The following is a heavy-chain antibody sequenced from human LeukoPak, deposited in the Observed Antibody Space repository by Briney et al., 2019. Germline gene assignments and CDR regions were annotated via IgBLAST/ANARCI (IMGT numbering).Heavy chain of an antibody. Sequence: SETLSLTCTVSGGCINSGGYYWSWIRQHPGKGLEWIGYIYYSGSTYYNPSLKSRVIISVDTSKNQFSLKLSSVTAADTAVYYCARTYMTSARFDPWGQGTLVTVSS. CDR2: IYYSGST. J-gene: IGHJ5*02. CDR1: GGCINSGGYY. CDR3: ARTYMTSARFDP. V-gene: IGHV4-31*03. D-gene: IGHD2-21*02.